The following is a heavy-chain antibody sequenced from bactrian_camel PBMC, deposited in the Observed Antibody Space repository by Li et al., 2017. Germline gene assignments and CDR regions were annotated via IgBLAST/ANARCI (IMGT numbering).Heavy chain of an antibody. CDR3: AANSVLQHCGGWYLRSTDDKY. V-gene: IGHV3S1*01. Sequence: VESGGGSVQAGGSLRLSCADSRYTFTNNCLGWFRQAPGKEREGVAAICPRGDGVYYAGSVKGRFTIPLDDVNHMLYLQMNSLKPADAAMYYCAANSVLQHCGGWYLRSTDDKYWGQGTQVT. CDR2: ICPRGDGV. J-gene: IGHJ4*01. CDR1: RYTFTNNC. D-gene: IGHD3*01.